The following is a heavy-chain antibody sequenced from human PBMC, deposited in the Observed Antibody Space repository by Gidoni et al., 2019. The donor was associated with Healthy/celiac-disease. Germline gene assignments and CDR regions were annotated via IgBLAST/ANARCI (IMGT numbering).Heavy chain of an antibody. D-gene: IGHD3-22*01. Sequence: QMQLVQSGPEVKKPWTSVKVSCKASGFTFTSSAVQWVRQARGQRLEWIGWIVVGSGNTNYAQKFQERVTITRDMSTSTAYMELSSLRSEDTAVYYCAAREYYYDSSGYYEVDYWGQGTLVTVSS. CDR2: IVVGSGNT. V-gene: IGHV1-58*01. CDR3: AAREYYYDSSGYYEVDY. J-gene: IGHJ4*02. CDR1: GFTFTSSA.